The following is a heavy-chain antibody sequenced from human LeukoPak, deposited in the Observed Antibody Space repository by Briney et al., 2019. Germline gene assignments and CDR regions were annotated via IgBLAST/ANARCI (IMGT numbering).Heavy chain of an antibody. J-gene: IGHJ4*02. Sequence: ASVKVSCKASGYTFTGYYMHWVRQAPGQGLEWMGWINPNSGGTNYAQKFQGRVTMTRDTSISTAYMELSRLRSDDTAVYYCARMYSSSYRTPGRNPFFDYWGQGTLVTVSS. CDR1: GYTFTGYY. D-gene: IGHD6-6*01. CDR2: INPNSGGT. V-gene: IGHV1-2*02. CDR3: ARMYSSSYRTPGRNPFFDY.